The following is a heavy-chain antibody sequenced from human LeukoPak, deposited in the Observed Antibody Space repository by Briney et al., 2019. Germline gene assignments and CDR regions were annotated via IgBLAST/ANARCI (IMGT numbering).Heavy chain of an antibody. D-gene: IGHD6-13*01. Sequence: SETLSLTCAVSGGSISSSNWWSWVRQPPGKGLEWIGEIYHSGSTNYNPSLKSRVTISVDTSKNQFSLKLSSVTAADTAVYYCARRAWRSSWYNWFDPWGQGTLVTVSS. V-gene: IGHV4-4*02. CDR1: GGSISSSNW. CDR2: IYHSGST. CDR3: ARRAWRSSWYNWFDP. J-gene: IGHJ5*02.